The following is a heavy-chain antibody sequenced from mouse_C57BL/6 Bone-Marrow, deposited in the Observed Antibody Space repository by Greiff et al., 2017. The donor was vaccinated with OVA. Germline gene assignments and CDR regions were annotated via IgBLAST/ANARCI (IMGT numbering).Heavy chain of an antibody. CDR1: GFSLTSYG. CDR2: IWGVGST. V-gene: IGHV2-6*01. Sequence: QVQLKQSGPGLVAPSQSLSITCTVSGFSLTSYGVDWVRQSPGKGLEWLGVIWGVGSTNYNSALKSRLSISKDNSKSQVFLKMNSLQTDDTAMYYCAIHYYGSSYDYYAMDYWGRGTSVTVSS. D-gene: IGHD1-1*01. CDR3: AIHYYGSSYDYYAMDY. J-gene: IGHJ4*01.